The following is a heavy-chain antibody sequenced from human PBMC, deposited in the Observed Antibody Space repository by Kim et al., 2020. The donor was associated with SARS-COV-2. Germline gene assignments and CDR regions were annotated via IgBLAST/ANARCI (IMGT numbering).Heavy chain of an antibody. Sequence: ASVKVSCKASGYTFTSYGISWVRQAPGQGLEWMGWISAYNGNTNYAQKLQGRVTMTTDTSTSTAYMELRSLRSDDTAVYYCASNRPPYWAGSGSYTDYGMDVWGQGTTVTVSS. CDR2: ISAYNGNT. D-gene: IGHD3-10*01. CDR3: ASNRPPYWAGSGSYTDYGMDV. CDR1: GYTFTSYG. V-gene: IGHV1-18*01. J-gene: IGHJ6*02.